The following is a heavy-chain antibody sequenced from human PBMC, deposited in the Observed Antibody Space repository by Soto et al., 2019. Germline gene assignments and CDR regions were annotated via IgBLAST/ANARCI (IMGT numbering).Heavy chain of an antibody. J-gene: IGHJ1*01. Sequence: GGYLRLSCAASGFTFSTYAMSWVRQAPGKGLEWVSAISGSGSSSTYYADSVKGRFTISRDNSKNTLYLQMNSLRAEDTAVYYCAKDPIVGPDHYFNHCGQGTLVTVSA. V-gene: IGHV3-23*01. CDR2: ISGSGSSST. CDR3: AKDPIVGPDHYFNH. D-gene: IGHD2-21*01. CDR1: GFTFSTYA.